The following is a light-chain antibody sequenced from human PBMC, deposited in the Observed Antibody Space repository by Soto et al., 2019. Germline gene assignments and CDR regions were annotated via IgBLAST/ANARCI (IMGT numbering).Light chain of an antibody. CDR3: RHYNNWPLT. Sequence: EIVMTQSPATLSVSPGERATLSCRASQSVSINLAWYQQKSGQAPRLLIYAASTRATGIPARFTGSGSGTEFTLTISSLQSEDFAVYYCRHYNNWPLTFGQGTRLDIK. J-gene: IGKJ5*01. V-gene: IGKV3-15*01. CDR1: QSVSIN. CDR2: AAS.